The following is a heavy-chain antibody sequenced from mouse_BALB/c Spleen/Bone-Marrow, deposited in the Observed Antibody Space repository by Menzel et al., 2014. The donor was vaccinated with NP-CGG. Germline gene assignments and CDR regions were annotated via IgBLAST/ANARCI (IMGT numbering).Heavy chain of an antibody. J-gene: IGHJ2*01. Sequence: QVQLQQSGAELASPGASVKMSCKASGYTFTDYTIQWVKQRPGQGLEWIGYVNPRSGYANYNQKFKDKATLTADKSSSTVFMQLSSLTSEDSAVYYCARPKGFALDYWGQGTALTVSS. CDR2: VNPRSGYA. CDR3: ARPKGFALDY. CDR1: GYTFTDYT. V-gene: IGHV1-4*01.